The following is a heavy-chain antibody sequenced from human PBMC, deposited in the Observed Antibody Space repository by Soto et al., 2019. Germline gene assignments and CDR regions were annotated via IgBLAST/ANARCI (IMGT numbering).Heavy chain of an antibody. Sequence: GESLKISCTGSGYSFASYWVVWVLQMPGKGLEWMWIIYTGDSATRYSPSFQGQVLISAVKSISTAYLQWSSLKASDNAMYFCARIPATSTYYYYYGMDVWGQGTTVTVSS. J-gene: IGHJ6*02. CDR3: ARIPATSTYYYYYGMDV. CDR2: IYTGDSAT. D-gene: IGHD6-13*01. V-gene: IGHV5-51*01. CDR1: GYSFASYW.